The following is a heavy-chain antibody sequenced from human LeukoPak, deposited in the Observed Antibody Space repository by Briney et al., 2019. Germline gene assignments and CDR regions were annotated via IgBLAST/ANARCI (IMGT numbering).Heavy chain of an antibody. CDR2: LGNDEKTI. V-gene: IGHV3-30*04. D-gene: IGHD2-15*01. J-gene: IGHJ4*02. Sequence: GGSLRLSCVASGFTFTGHSMHWVRQAPGKGLEWVAVLGNDEKTIIYADSVKGRFTVSRDNSKNTVYLQMNSLRDGDTAVYYCAREKQSGRTPFDYWGQGSLVTVSS. CDR1: GFTFTGHS. CDR3: AREKQSGRTPFDY.